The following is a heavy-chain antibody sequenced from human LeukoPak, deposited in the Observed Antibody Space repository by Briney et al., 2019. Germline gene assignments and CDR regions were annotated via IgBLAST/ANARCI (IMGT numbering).Heavy chain of an antibody. Sequence: PGGSLRLSCAASGFTFSSYSMNWVRQAPGKGLEWVTYIRSDGNQKEYIDSVKGRFTISRDDSKNTLYLQMNSLSAEDTAVYYCVKPGPGGLPAYFDSWGQGTLVTVSS. D-gene: IGHD1-26*01. J-gene: IGHJ4*02. CDR2: IRSDGNQK. CDR1: GFTFSSYS. CDR3: VKPGPGGLPAYFDS. V-gene: IGHV3-30*02.